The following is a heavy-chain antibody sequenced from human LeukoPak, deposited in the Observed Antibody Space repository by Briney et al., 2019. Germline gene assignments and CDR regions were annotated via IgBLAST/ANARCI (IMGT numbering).Heavy chain of an antibody. Sequence: GASVKVSCKASGGTFSSYAISWVRQAPGQGLEWMGRIIPILGIANYAQKFQGRVTITADKSTSTVYMELSSLRSEDTAVYYCATSLLPIVVVPAARYYYYGMDVWGQGTTVTVSS. CDR2: IIPILGIA. J-gene: IGHJ6*02. D-gene: IGHD2-2*01. CDR1: GGTFSSYA. V-gene: IGHV1-69*04. CDR3: ATSLLPIVVVPAARYYYYGMDV.